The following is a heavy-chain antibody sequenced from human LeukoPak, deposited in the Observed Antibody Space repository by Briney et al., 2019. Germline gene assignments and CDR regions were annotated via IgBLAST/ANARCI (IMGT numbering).Heavy chain of an antibody. Sequence: ASVKVSCKASGYTFTSYGISWVRQAPGQGLEWMGRIIPILGIANYAQKFQGRVTITADKSTSTAYMELSSLRSEDTAVHYCARDPSYYDSSGPQGDDYWGQGTLVTVSS. J-gene: IGHJ4*02. CDR3: ARDPSYYDSSGPQGDDY. D-gene: IGHD3-22*01. CDR1: GYTFTSYG. V-gene: IGHV1-69*04. CDR2: IIPILGIA.